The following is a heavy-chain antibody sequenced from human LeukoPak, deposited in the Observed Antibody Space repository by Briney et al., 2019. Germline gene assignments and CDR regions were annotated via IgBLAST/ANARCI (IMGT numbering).Heavy chain of an antibody. CDR2: ISSSSSYI. J-gene: IGHJ5*02. Sequence: PGGSLRLSCAASGFTFNSYGMSWVRQAPGKGLEWVSSISSSSSYIYYADSVKGRFTISRDNAKNSLYLQMNSLRAEDTAVYYCARDPYYDSTGVLGNWFDPWGQGTLVTVSS. V-gene: IGHV3-21*01. D-gene: IGHD3-22*01. CDR3: ARDPYYDSTGVLGNWFDP. CDR1: GFTFNSYG.